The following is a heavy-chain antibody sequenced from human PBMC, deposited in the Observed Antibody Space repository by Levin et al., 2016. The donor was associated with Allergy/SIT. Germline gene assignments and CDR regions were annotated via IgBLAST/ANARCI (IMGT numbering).Heavy chain of an antibody. D-gene: IGHD3-10*01. V-gene: IGHV3-11*01. Sequence: GESLKISCAASGFTFSDYYMNWIRHTPGKGLEWVSYISSVGDLIHYADSVKGRFTISRDNTKNSLFLQMNSLRAEDTAIYYCARDREGAIGPGTYSYWGQGTLVTVSS. CDR2: ISSVGDLI. J-gene: IGHJ4*02. CDR3: ARDREGAIGPGTYSY. CDR1: GFTFSDYY.